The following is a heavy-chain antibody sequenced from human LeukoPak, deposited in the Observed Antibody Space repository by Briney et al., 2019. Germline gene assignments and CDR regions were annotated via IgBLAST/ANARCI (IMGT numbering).Heavy chain of an antibody. D-gene: IGHD3-10*01. V-gene: IGHV3-7*05. CDR2: IKQDGSEK. CDR3: ARVPYYGSGSHRRTYYYYYYGMDV. CDR1: GFTFSSYW. J-gene: IGHJ6*02. Sequence: GGSLRLSCAASGFTFSSYWMSWVRQAPGKGLEWVANIKQDGSEKYYVDSVKGRFTISRDNAKNPLYLQMNSLRAEDTAVYYCARVPYYGSGSHRRTYYYYYYGMDVWGQGTTVTVSS.